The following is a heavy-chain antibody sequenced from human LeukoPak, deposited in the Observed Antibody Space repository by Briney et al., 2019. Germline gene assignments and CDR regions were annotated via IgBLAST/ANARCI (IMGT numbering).Heavy chain of an antibody. V-gene: IGHV4-39*07. CDR2: IYYSGST. CDR1: GGSISSSSYY. D-gene: IGHD2-2*01. CDR3: ASADLGYCSSTSCYADS. Sequence: SETLSLTCTVSGGSISSSSYYWGWIRQPPGKGLEWIGSIYYSGSTYYNPSLKSRVTISVDTSKNQFSLNLSSVAAADTAVYYCASADLGYCSSTSCYADSWGQGTLVTVSS. J-gene: IGHJ4*02.